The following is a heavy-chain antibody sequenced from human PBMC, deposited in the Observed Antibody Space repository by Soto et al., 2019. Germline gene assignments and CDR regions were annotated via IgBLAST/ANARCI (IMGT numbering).Heavy chain of an antibody. D-gene: IGHD3-10*01. CDR1: GFTFSTYA. CDR3: AKKVNSGPGSQYFDY. V-gene: IGHV3-30-3*02. CDR2: ISYDGSNK. J-gene: IGHJ4*02. Sequence: GGSLRLSCAASGFTFSTYAMEWVRQAPGKGLEWVAVISYDGSNKYYADSVKGRFTISRDNSKNTLFLQMNSLRVEDTAIYYCAKKVNSGPGSQYFDYWGQGTLVTVSS.